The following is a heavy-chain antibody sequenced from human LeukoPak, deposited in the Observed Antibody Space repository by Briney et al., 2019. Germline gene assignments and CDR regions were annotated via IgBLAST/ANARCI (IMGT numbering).Heavy chain of an antibody. D-gene: IGHD2-21*02. CDR3: ARSRFNGDVFYYFDS. CDR1: GDSISNHY. Sequence: SETLSLTCNVSGDSISNHYWSRIRQPAGKGLEWIGRIYTSGATKFNPSFTYRVIMSVDTSKNQISLTLSSVTAADTALYFCARSRFNGDVFYYFDSWGQGTLVTVSS. CDR2: IYTSGAT. V-gene: IGHV4-4*07. J-gene: IGHJ4*02.